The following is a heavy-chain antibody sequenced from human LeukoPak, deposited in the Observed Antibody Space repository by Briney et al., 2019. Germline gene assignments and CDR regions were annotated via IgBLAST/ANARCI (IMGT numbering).Heavy chain of an antibody. V-gene: IGHV3-53*01. J-gene: IGHJ6*02. CDR1: GFTVSSNY. Sequence: GGSLRLSCAASGFTVSSNYMSWVRQAPGKGLEWVSVIYSGGSTYYADSVKGRFTISRDNSKTTLYLQMNSLRADDTAVYYCARLRVDYYYYGMDVWGQGTTVTVSS. CDR3: ARLRVDYYYYGMDV. CDR2: IYSGGST. D-gene: IGHD3-3*01.